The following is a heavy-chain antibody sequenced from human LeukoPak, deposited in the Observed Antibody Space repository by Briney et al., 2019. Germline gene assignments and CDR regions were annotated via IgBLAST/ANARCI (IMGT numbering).Heavy chain of an antibody. CDR2: ISAYNGNT. CDR1: GCTFTSYG. V-gene: IGHV1-18*01. J-gene: IGHJ3*02. Sequence: ASVKVSCKASGCTFTSYGISWVRQAPGQGLEWMGWISAYNGNTNYAQKLQGRVTMTTDTSTSTACMELRSLRSDDTAVYYCARHLVYAMRAFDIWGQGTMVTVSS. D-gene: IGHD2-8*01. CDR3: ARHLVYAMRAFDI.